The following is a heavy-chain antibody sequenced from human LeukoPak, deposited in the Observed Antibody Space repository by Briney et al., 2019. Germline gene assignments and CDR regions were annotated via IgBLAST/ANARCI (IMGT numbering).Heavy chain of an antibody. CDR3: AREGAPDAFDI. V-gene: IGHV3-64*01. J-gene: IGHJ3*02. D-gene: IGHD3-16*01. CDR2: ISSNGGST. Sequence: GGSLRLSCAASGFTFSSYAMHWVRQAPGKGLEYVSAISSNGGSTYYANSVKGRFTISRDNSKNTLYLQMGSLRADDMAVYYCAREGAPDAFDIWGQGTMVNVSS. CDR1: GFTFSSYA.